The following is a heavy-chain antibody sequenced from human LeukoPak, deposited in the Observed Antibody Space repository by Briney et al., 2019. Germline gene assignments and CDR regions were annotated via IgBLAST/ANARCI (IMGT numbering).Heavy chain of an antibody. CDR1: GYTFTGYY. CDR3: ARVAVVPTYGMDV. V-gene: IGHV1-2*02. CDR2: INPNSGGT. J-gene: IGHJ6*02. D-gene: IGHD2-2*01. Sequence: GASVKVSCKASGYTFTGYYMHWERQAPGQGLEWMGWINPNSGGTNYAQKFQGRVTMTRDTSISTAYMELSRLRSDDTAVYYCARVAVVPTYGMDVWGQGTTVTVSS.